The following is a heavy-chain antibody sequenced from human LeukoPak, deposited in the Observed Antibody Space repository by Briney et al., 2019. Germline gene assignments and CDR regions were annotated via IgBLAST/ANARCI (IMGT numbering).Heavy chain of an antibody. V-gene: IGHV4-39*07. CDR3: ARGVGSTSSHYYYYYGMDV. D-gene: IGHD2-2*01. Sequence: SETLSLTCTVSGGSISSGGYYWSWIRQPPGKGLEWIGEINHSGSTNYNPSLKSRVTISVDTSKNQFSLKLSSVTAADTAVYYCARGVGSTSSHYYYYYGMDVWGQGTTVTVSS. J-gene: IGHJ6*02. CDR2: INHSGST. CDR1: GGSISSGGYY.